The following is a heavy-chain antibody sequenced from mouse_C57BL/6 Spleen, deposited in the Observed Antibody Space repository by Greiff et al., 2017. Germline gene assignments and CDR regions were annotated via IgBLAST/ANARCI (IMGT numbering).Heavy chain of an antibody. CDR1: GFNIKDYY. CDR3: APDYDYDVGYFDV. CDR2: IDPEDGET. V-gene: IGHV14-2*01. Sequence: EVKLMESGAELVKPGASVKLSCTASGFNIKDYYMHWVKQRTEQGLEWIGRIDPEDGETKYAPKFQGKATITADTSSNTAYLQLSSLTSEDTAVYYCAPDYDYDVGYFDVWGTGTTVTVSS. D-gene: IGHD2-4*01. J-gene: IGHJ1*03.